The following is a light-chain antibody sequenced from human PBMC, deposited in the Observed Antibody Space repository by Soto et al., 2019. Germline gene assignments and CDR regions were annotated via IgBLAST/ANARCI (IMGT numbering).Light chain of an antibody. CDR2: NVS. CDR1: SSDVGGYNS. Sequence: QSVLTQPASVSGSPGQSIAISCTGTSSDVGGYNSVSWYQQHPGKAPKLMIYNVSKRPPGVSDRFSGSKSGNTASLTISGLRAEDEADYYCSSYTRSNTYVSGTGTKVTVL. CDR3: SSYTRSNTYV. V-gene: IGLV2-14*03. J-gene: IGLJ1*01.